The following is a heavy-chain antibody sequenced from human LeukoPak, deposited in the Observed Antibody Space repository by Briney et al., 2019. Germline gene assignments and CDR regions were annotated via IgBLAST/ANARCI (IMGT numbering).Heavy chain of an antibody. V-gene: IGHV3-30*02. J-gene: IGHJ4*02. Sequence: GGSLRLSCAASGFTFSTYDMHWVRQAPGKGLEWVSFIRYDGSDKLYADSVKGRFTISRDYSKNTLYLQMNSLRGEDTAVYYCARSATPYSSGWQTSYWGQGTRVTVSS. CDR1: GFTFSTYD. CDR3: ARSATPYSSGWQTSY. D-gene: IGHD2-15*01. CDR2: IRYDGSDK.